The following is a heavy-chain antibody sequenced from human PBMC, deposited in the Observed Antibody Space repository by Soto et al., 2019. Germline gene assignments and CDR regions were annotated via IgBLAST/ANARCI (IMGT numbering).Heavy chain of an antibody. V-gene: IGHV4-59*12. CDR1: GGSISSYY. Sequence: SETLSLTCTVSGGSISSYYWSWIRQPPGKGLEWIGYIKYSGTTNYNPSLKRRVTISVDKSKNQFSLKLTSVNAADTAVYYCAKASYGLGYFDYRGQGALVTVSS. D-gene: IGHD4-17*01. J-gene: IGHJ4*02. CDR3: AKASYGLGYFDY. CDR2: IKYSGTT.